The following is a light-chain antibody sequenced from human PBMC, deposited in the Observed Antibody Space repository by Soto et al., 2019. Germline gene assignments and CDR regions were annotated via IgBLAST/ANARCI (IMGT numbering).Light chain of an antibody. Sequence: QSALTQPRSVSGSPGQTVTISCTGTSSDVGGYNYVSWYQQHPGKAPKVLIYEVTKRPSGVPDRFSGSKSGNTASLTISGLQAEDEADYYCCSYAGSYDWVFGGGTQL. J-gene: IGLJ3*02. CDR3: CSYAGSYDWV. CDR2: EVT. V-gene: IGLV2-11*01. CDR1: SSDVGGYNY.